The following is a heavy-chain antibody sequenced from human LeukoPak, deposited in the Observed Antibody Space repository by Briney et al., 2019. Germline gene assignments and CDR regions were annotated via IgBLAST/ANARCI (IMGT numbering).Heavy chain of an antibody. Sequence: SETLSLTCTVSGGSISSGSYYWSWIRQPAGKGLEWIGRIYTSGSTNYNPSLKSRVTISVDTSKNLFSLKLSSVTAADTAVYYCARDHGGYGSGSYHRYWGQGTLVTVSS. J-gene: IGHJ4*02. D-gene: IGHD3-10*01. CDR2: IYTSGST. CDR3: ARDHGGYGSGSYHRY. CDR1: GGSISSGSYY. V-gene: IGHV4-61*02.